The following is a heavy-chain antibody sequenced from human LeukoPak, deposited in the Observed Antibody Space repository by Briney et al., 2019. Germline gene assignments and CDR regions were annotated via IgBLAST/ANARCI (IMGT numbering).Heavy chain of an antibody. CDR1: GVSFNDYY. CDR2: INHSGYT. J-gene: IGHJ4*02. D-gene: IGHD4-17*01. CDR3: TRMTTGHDY. Sequence: SETLSLTCAVSGVSFNDYYWSWVRQTPGKGLEWIGEINHSGYTNDSPSLKSRVTLSIDTSRKQFSLNLSSVTVADTGIYYCTRMTTGHDYWGQGTLVTVSS. V-gene: IGHV4-34*01.